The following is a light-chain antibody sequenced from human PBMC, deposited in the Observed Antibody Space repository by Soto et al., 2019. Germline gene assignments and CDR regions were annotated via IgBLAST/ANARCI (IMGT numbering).Light chain of an antibody. CDR3: GTWDSSLRAVV. Sequence: QAVVTQPPSVSAAPGQKVTISCSGSGSNIGDNYVSWYQQFPGTAPKLLVYDNYDRPSGIPDRFSGSKSGTSATLGITGLQTGDEADYYCGTWDSSLRAVVFGGGTKLTVL. CDR1: GSNIGDNY. CDR2: DNY. J-gene: IGLJ3*02. V-gene: IGLV1-51*01.